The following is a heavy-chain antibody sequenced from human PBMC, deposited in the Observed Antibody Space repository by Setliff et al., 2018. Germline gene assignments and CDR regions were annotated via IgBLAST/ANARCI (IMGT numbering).Heavy chain of an antibody. V-gene: IGHV5-51*01. CDR1: GYSFTSNW. D-gene: IGHD2-2*01. J-gene: IGHJ4*02. CDR3: ARQGCSSTSCHSIDY. CDR2: IYPGNSNT. Sequence: LKISCTGSGYSFTSNWIAWVRQMPGKGLECMGIIYPGNSNTRYSPPFQGQVTISADKAINTAYLQWNSLQASDTAMYYCARQGCSSTSCHSIDYWGQGTLVTVSS.